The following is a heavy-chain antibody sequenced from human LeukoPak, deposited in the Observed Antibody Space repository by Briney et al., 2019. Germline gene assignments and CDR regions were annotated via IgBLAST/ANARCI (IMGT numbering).Heavy chain of an antibody. D-gene: IGHD1-26*01. CDR1: GFTFSSYS. J-gene: IGHJ4*02. Sequence: PGGSLRLSCAASGFTFSSYSMNWVRQAPGKGLEWVSYISSSSSTIYYADSVKGRFTISRDNAKKSLYPQMNSLRAEDTAVYYCASGSYNLDYWGQGTLVTVSS. CDR2: ISSSSSTI. CDR3: ASGSYNLDY. V-gene: IGHV3-48*04.